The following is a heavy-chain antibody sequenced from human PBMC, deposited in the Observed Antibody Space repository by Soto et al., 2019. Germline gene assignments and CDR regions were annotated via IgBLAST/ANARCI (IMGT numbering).Heavy chain of an antibody. CDR1: VYTFTSYA. CDR2: INACNGNT. V-gene: IGHV1-3*01. J-gene: IGHJ4*02. Sequence: GASVKVSCKASVYTFTSYAMHWVRQAPGQRLEWMGWINACNGNTNYSQKLQGRVTMTTDTSTSTAYMELRSLRSDDTAVYYCARDKEGSSYYFDYWGQGTLVTVSS. CDR3: ARDKEGSSYYFDY. D-gene: IGHD6-13*01.